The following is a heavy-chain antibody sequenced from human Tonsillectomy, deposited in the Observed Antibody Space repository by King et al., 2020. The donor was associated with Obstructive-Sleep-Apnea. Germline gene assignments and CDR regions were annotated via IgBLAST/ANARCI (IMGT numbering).Heavy chain of an antibody. D-gene: IGHD4-17*01. CDR2: INLNGETT. Sequence: EVQLVESGGGVGRPGGALTLSCEASGFTFGVVGMSWVRQVPGKGLVWVAGINLNGETTSFGDSVKGRFTISRDNAKNSLYLEMNSLRAEDTALYHCARGFGDPDYWGQGTLVIVSS. J-gene: IGHJ4*02. V-gene: IGHV3-20*01. CDR1: GFTFGVVG. CDR3: ARGFGDPDY.